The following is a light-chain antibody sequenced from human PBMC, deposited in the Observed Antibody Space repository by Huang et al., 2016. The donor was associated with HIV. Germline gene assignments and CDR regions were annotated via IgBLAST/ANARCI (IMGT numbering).Light chain of an antibody. Sequence: EIVMTQSPATLSVSPGERATLSCRASQSVSNNLAWYQQKPGLAPTLLIYGASPRATGIPARFSGSGSGTRFTLTISSLQSEDFAVYYCQQYNNWPPEYTFGQGTKLEIK. CDR3: QQYNNWPPEYT. CDR2: GAS. V-gene: IGKV3-15*01. CDR1: QSVSNN. J-gene: IGKJ2*01.